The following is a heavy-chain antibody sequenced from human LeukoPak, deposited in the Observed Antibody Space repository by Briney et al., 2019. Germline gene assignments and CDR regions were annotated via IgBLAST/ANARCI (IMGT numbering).Heavy chain of an antibody. Sequence: PGGSLRLSCAASGLTFDDYAMHWVRQAPGKGLEWVSLISWDGGSTYYADSVKGRFTISRDNSKNSLYLQMNSLRAEDTALYYCAKDIRAVGSGSYQDYWGQGTLVTVSS. V-gene: IGHV3-43D*03. CDR1: GLTFDDYA. CDR2: ISWDGGST. J-gene: IGHJ4*02. D-gene: IGHD3-10*01. CDR3: AKDIRAVGSGSYQDY.